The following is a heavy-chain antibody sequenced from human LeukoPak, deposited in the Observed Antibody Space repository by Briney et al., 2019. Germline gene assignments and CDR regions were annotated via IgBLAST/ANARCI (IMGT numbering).Heavy chain of an antibody. CDR2: INHTGST. CDR3: ARESIAVAGDFDY. CDR1: GVSFSDYY. V-gene: IGHV4-34*01. J-gene: IGHJ4*02. D-gene: IGHD6-19*01. Sequence: PSETLSLTCAVYGVSFSDYYWSWIRQSPGKGLEWIGEINHTGSTKYNPSLKSRVTISVDTSKNQFSLKLSSVTAADTAVYYCARESIAVAGDFDYWGQGTLVTVSP.